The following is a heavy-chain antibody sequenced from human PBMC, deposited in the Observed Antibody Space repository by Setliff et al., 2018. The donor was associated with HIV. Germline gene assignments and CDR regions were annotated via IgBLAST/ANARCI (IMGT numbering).Heavy chain of an antibody. Sequence: KLSETLSLTCAVSGDSVSGYYWSWIRQSAGRGLEWIGRVHSSATSNYNPSLKGRVAMSVDTAKNQFSLKLTSVSAADTAVYFCARDRIEVIAETPHDVFDIWGRGTMVTVSS. J-gene: IGHJ3*02. D-gene: IGHD6-13*01. V-gene: IGHV4-4*07. CDR1: GDSVSGYY. CDR3: ARDRIEVIAETPHDVFDI. CDR2: VHSSATS.